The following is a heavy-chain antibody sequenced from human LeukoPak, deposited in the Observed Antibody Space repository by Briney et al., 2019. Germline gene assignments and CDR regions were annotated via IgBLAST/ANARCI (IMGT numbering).Heavy chain of an antibody. CDR3: ARGARGSGTASDY. V-gene: IGHV3-74*01. D-gene: IGHD3-10*01. CDR2: INSDGSST. Sequence: GGSLRLSCAASGFTFSSYWMSWVRQAPGKGLVWVSRINSDGSSTNYADSVKGRFTISRDNAKNTLHLQMNSLRAEDTAVYYCARGARGSGTASDYWGQGTLVTVSS. J-gene: IGHJ4*02. CDR1: GFTFSSYW.